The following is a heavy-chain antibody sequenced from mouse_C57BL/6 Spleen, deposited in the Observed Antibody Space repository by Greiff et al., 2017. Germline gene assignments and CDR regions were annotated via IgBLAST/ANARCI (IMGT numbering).Heavy chain of an antibody. D-gene: IGHD2-12*01. CDR2: IYPGDGDT. CDR3: ARWELLDAMDY. V-gene: IGHV1-82*01. J-gene: IGHJ4*01. Sequence: QVQLKQSGPELVKPGASVKISCKASGYAFSSSWMNWVKQRPGKGLEWIGRIYPGDGDTNYNGKFKGKATLTAAKSSSTAYMKLSSLSSEDSAVYVSARWELLDAMDYWGQGTSVTVSS. CDR1: GYAFSSSW.